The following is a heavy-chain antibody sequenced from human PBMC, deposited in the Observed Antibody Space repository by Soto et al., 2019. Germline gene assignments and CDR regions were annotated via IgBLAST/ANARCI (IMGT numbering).Heavy chain of an antibody. D-gene: IGHD2-21*02. CDR3: AKDSHLLDTDRADYYFDS. V-gene: IGHV3-30*18. J-gene: IGHJ4*02. Sequence: QVQLVESGGGVVQPGTSLRLACEGSGFSFGSYGMHWVRQAPGKGLEWIGVISYHGIRKYYADSVKGRFTISRDNSKNTVYLQVSSLRPEDSAVYYCAKDSHLLDTDRADYYFDSWGQGTLVTVSS. CDR2: ISYHGIRK. CDR1: GFSFGSYG.